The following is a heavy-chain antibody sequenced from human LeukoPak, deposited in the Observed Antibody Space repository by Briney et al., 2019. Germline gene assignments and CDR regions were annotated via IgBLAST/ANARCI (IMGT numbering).Heavy chain of an antibody. Sequence: GGSLILSCAASGFTFSNYWMIWVRQAPGKGLEWVANIKQDGSEKRYADSVRGRFTVSRDNAHTSLYLQMSSLRAEDTALYFCARASDPWLQLTWGQGTLVTVSS. V-gene: IGHV3-7*05. J-gene: IGHJ5*02. D-gene: IGHD5-24*01. CDR3: ARASDPWLQLT. CDR2: IKQDGSEK. CDR1: GFTFSNYW.